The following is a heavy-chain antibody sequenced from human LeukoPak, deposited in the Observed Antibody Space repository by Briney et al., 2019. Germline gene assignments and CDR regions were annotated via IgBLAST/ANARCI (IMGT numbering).Heavy chain of an antibody. CDR3: ARGSCSGGSCYYY. CDR1: GFTFTNSW. CDR2: INNDGSST. V-gene: IGHV3-74*01. J-gene: IGHJ4*02. Sequence: GGSLRLSCAASGFTFTNSWMHWVRQAPGKGLAWVSRINNDGSSTSYADSVKGRFTISRDNAKNTLYLPMNSLRAEDTAVYYCARGSCSGGSCYYYWGQGTLVTVSS. D-gene: IGHD2-15*01.